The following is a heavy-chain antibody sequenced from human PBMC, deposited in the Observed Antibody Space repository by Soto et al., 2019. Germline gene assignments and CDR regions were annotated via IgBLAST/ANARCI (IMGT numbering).Heavy chain of an antibody. V-gene: IGHV1-69*01. J-gene: IGHJ5*02. Sequence: QVQLVQSGAEVKKPGSSVKVSCKASGGTFSSYAISWVRQAPGQGLEWMGGIIPIFGTANYAQKFQGRVTITAADSTGTAYMELSSLRSEDTAVYYFARDGFNDDILTGYRFYNWFNPWGQGTLVTVSS. D-gene: IGHD3-9*01. CDR1: GGTFSSYA. CDR2: IIPIFGTA. CDR3: ARDGFNDDILTGYRFYNWFNP.